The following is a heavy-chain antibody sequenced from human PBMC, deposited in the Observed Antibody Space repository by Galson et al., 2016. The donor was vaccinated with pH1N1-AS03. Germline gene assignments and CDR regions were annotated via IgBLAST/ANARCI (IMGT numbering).Heavy chain of an antibody. Sequence: SLRLSCAASGFTFSTYWMSWVRQAPGKGLEYVSAISGNGFSTYYANSVKDRFTVSRDNSKNTLYLQMGSLRVEDMAVYYCARGPVSYANYWFPPPDYWGQGTLVTVSS. CDR3: ARGPVSYANYWFPPPDY. CDR2: ISGNGFST. CDR1: GFTFSTYW. V-gene: IGHV3-64*01. J-gene: IGHJ4*02. D-gene: IGHD4/OR15-4a*01.